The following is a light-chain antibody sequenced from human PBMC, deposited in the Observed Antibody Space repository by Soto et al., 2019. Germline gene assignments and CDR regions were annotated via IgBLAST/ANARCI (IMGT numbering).Light chain of an antibody. Sequence: EIVMTQSPATLSVSPGERATLSCRASESVSNNLVWYQQKFGQAPRLLIYHASTRATGIPARFSGSGSGTELTLTISSLQSEDFALYYCQQYNEWPLTFGGGTKVEIK. CDR2: HAS. CDR3: QQYNEWPLT. V-gene: IGKV3-15*01. J-gene: IGKJ4*01. CDR1: ESVSNN.